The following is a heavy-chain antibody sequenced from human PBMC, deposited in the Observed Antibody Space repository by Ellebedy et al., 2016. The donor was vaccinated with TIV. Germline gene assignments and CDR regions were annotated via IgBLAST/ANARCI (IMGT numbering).Heavy chain of an antibody. D-gene: IGHD3-10*01. CDR3: ASSRYHYYLGNTIFVY. Sequence: GESLKISCAASGLTFSSHAMSWVRQAPGKGLEWVSGINANGVSTAYADSVEGRFTISRDNSKDTLFLQMNSLRVEDTAVYYCASSRYHYYLGNTIFVYWGQGTLVTVSS. J-gene: IGHJ4*02. CDR1: GLTFSSHA. V-gene: IGHV3-23*01. CDR2: INANGVST.